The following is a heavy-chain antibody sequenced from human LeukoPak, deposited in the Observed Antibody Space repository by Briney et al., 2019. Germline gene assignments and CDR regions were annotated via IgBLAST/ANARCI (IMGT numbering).Heavy chain of an antibody. D-gene: IGHD3-22*01. V-gene: IGHV4-34*01. CDR3: ARWSPNYYDTSGRRFDP. J-gene: IGHJ5*02. Sequence: ETLSLTCAVYGGSLSDYYWSWIRQPPGKGLEWIGEINHSGSTNYNPSLKSRVTISVDTSKNQFSLKLSSVTAADTAVYYCARWSPNYYDTSGRRFDPWGQGTLVTVSS. CDR1: GGSLSDYY. CDR2: INHSGST.